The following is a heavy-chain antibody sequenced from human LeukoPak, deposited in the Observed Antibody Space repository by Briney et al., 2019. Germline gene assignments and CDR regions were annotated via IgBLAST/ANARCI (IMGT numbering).Heavy chain of an antibody. V-gene: IGHV3-7*03. CDR1: GLTVSNHW. J-gene: IGHJ4*02. D-gene: IGHD7-27*01. Sequence: GGSLRLSCVASGLTVSNHWMSWVRQAPGKGLEWVANIREERGQEYYVDSVKGRFAISRDNAKNSLFLQMNSLRAEDTALYYCAMGARGDYSGEDYWGQGTLVTVSS. CDR3: AMGARGDYSGEDY. CDR2: IREERGQE.